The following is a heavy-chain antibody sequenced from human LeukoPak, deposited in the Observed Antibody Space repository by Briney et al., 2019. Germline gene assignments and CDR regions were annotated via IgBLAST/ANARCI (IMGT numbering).Heavy chain of an antibody. D-gene: IGHD2-15*01. V-gene: IGHV1-3*01. Sequence: ASVKVSCKASGYTFTSYAMHWVRQAPGQRLEWMGWINAYNGNTNYAQKLQGRVTMTTDTSTSTAYMELSSLRSEDTAVYYCARRKEGSGGEKFDYWGQGTLVTVSS. J-gene: IGHJ4*02. CDR3: ARRKEGSGGEKFDY. CDR2: INAYNGNT. CDR1: GYTFTSYA.